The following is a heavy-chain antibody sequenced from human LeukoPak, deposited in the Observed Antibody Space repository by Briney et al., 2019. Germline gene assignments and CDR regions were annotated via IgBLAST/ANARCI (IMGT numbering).Heavy chain of an antibody. CDR2: IYYSGST. J-gene: IGHJ4*02. V-gene: IGHV4-59*01. CDR3: ARGIYSSGYYYYFDY. CDR1: GGSISTYY. D-gene: IGHD3-22*01. Sequence: NPSETLSLTCTVSGGSISTYYWSWIRQPPGKGLEWIGYIYYSGSTNYNPSLKSRVTISVDTSKNQFSLKLSSVTAADTAVYYCARGIYSSGYYYYFDYWGQGTLVTVSS.